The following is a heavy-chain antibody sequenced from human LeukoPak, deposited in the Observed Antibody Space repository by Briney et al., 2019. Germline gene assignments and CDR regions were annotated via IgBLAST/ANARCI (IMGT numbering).Heavy chain of an antibody. CDR3: ARDLLGWELHYFDY. CDR2: ISSSRSYI. Sequence: GGSLRLSCAASGFTFSSYSMNWVRQAPGKGLEWVSFISSSRSYIYYADSVKGRFSISRDNAKNSLYLQMNSLRAEDTAVYYCARDLLGWELHYFDYWGQGTLVTVSS. CDR1: GFTFSSYS. J-gene: IGHJ4*02. V-gene: IGHV3-21*01. D-gene: IGHD1-26*01.